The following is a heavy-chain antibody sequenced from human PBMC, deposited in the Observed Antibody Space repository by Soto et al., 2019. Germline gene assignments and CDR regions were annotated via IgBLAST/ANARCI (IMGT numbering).Heavy chain of an antibody. J-gene: IGHJ6*02. V-gene: IGHV1-2*04. CDR1: GYTFTGYY. D-gene: IGHD6-19*01. CDR3: ARALAVAGPLYYYYYGMDV. Sequence: ASVKVSCKASGYTFTGYYMHWLRQAPGQGLEWMGWINPNSGGTNYAEKFQGWVTMTRDTSISTDYMELSRLRSDDTAVYYCARALAVAGPLYYYYYGMDVWGQGTTVTVSS. CDR2: INPNSGGT.